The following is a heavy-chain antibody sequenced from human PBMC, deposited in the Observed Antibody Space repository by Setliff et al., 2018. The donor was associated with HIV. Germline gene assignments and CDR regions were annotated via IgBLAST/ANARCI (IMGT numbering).Heavy chain of an antibody. CDR1: GYTFTSYG. Sequence: ASVTVSCKASGYTFTSYGISWVRQAPGQGLEWMGWISGYNGNTEYAQKFQGRDTMTTDTSTTIAYMELRGLRSDDTAVYYCARGHSSSWTGWFDPWGQGTLVTVSS. V-gene: IGHV1-18*01. D-gene: IGHD6-13*01. J-gene: IGHJ5*02. CDR2: ISGYNGNT. CDR3: ARGHSSSWTGWFDP.